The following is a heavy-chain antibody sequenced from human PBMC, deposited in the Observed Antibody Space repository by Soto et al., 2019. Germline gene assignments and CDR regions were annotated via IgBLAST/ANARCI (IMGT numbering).Heavy chain of an antibody. D-gene: IGHD6-19*01. Sequence: PSETLSLTCTFSGDSSSRGSIGSGVYYWGWIRQSPGKGLEWIARIYYSGSTNYNAPLKSRVTTSVDTSKNQFSLKLTSVTAADTAVYYCARGRSSGWSHLSVYYYYYYYMDVWGKGTTVTVSS. J-gene: IGHJ6*03. V-gene: IGHV4-39*07. CDR3: ARGRSSGWSHLSVYYYYYYYMDV. CDR1: GDSSSRGSIGSGVYY. CDR2: IYYSGST.